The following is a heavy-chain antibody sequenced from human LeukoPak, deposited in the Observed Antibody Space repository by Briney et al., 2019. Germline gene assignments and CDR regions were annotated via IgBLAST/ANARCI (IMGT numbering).Heavy chain of an antibody. V-gene: IGHV4-34*01. CDR3: ARGGSIVGATPHDAFDI. CDR2: INHSGST. CDR1: GGSFSGYY. D-gene: IGHD1-26*01. Sequence: SETLSLTCAVYGGSFSGYYWSWIRQPPGKGLEWIGEINHSGSTNYNPSLKSRVAISVDTSKNQVSLRLSSVTAADTAVYYCARGGSIVGATPHDAFDIWGQGQWSPSL. J-gene: IGHJ3*02.